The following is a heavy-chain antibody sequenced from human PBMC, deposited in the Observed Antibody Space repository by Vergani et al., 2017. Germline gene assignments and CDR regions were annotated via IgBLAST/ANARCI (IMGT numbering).Heavy chain of an antibody. Sequence: QVQLVQSGAGVKKPGSSVKVSCKASGGTFSSYAISWVRQAPGQGLEWMGGIIPICGTANYAEKLQGRVKLTADESTSTAYMELSSLRSEDTAVYYCAGRPQGQLLHGPDYYYYDMDVWGKGTTVTVSS. CDR1: GGTFSSYA. V-gene: IGHV1-69*01. CDR3: AGRPQGQLLHGPDYYYYDMDV. D-gene: IGHD2-15*01. CDR2: IIPICGTA. J-gene: IGHJ6*03.